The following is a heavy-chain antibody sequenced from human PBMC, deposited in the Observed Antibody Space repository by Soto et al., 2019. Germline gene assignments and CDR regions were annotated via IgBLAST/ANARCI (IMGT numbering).Heavy chain of an antibody. CDR3: ARGIVVVPANNWFDP. CDR2: IIPILGIA. CDR1: GGTFSSYT. Sequence: ASVKVSCKASGGTFSSYTISWVRQAPGQGLEWMGRIIPILGIANYAQKFQGRVTITADKSTSTAYMELSSLRSEDTAVYYCARGIVVVPANNWFDPWGQGTLITVSS. J-gene: IGHJ5*02. V-gene: IGHV1-69*02. D-gene: IGHD2-2*01.